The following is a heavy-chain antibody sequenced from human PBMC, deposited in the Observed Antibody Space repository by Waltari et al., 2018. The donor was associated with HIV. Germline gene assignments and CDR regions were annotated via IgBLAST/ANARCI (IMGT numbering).Heavy chain of an antibody. J-gene: IGHJ4*02. Sequence: QLQLQESGPGLVKPSETLSLTCTVSGGSIRSRSYYWGWIRQPPGKGLEWIGGMYYSGTTYYNSSLKSRVTIAVVTSKNQFSLKLNSVTAADTAVYYCARSGEWQRWLQPDYWGQGTLVIVSS. CDR1: GGSIRSRSYY. V-gene: IGHV4-39*01. D-gene: IGHD5-12*01. CDR3: ARSGEWQRWLQPDY. CDR2: MYYSGTT.